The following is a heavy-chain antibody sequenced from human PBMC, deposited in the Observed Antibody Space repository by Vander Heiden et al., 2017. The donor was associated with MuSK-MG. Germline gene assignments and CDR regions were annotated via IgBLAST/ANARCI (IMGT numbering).Heavy chain of an antibody. J-gene: IGHJ4*02. CDR3: ARQRMDTAMVTPPGI. V-gene: IGHV3-74*01. Sequence: EVQLVESGGGLVQPGGSLRLSCAASGFTFSSYWMHWVRQAPGKGLVWVSRINSDGSSTSYADSGKGRFTISRDNAKNTLYLQMNSLRAEDTAVYYCARQRMDTAMVTPPGIWGQGTLVTVSS. CDR2: INSDGSST. CDR1: GFTFSSYW. D-gene: IGHD5-18*01.